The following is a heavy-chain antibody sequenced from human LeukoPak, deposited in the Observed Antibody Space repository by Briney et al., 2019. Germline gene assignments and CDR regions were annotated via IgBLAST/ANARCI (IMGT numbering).Heavy chain of an antibody. D-gene: IGHD2-21*02. CDR2: ISRSGATI. CDR1: GFTFSSYE. CDR3: SRDRGGGDIYFDY. J-gene: IGHJ4*02. Sequence: GGSLRLSCAASGFTFSSYEIHWVRQAPGKGPEWISYISRSGATIYYADSVKGRFTISRDNAKNSLYLQMSSLGAEDTAIYYCSRDRGGGDIYFDYWGQGTLVTVSS. V-gene: IGHV3-48*03.